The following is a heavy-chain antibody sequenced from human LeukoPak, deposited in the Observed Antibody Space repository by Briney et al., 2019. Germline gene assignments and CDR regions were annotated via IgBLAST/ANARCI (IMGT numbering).Heavy chain of an antibody. D-gene: IGHD1-26*01. J-gene: IGHJ4*02. CDR3: ARTDTQGVGATAPHDY. CDR2: ISAYNGNT. Sequence: ASVKVSCKASGYTFTSYGISWVRQAPGQGLEWMGWISAYNGNTNYAQKLQGRVTMTTDISTSTAYMELRSLRSDDTAVYYCARTDTQGVGATAPHDYWGQGTLVTVSS. CDR1: GYTFTSYG. V-gene: IGHV1-18*01.